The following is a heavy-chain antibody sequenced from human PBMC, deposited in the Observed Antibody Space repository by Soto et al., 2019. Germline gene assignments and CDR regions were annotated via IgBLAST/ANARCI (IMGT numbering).Heavy chain of an antibody. CDR2: ISYHGSDK. CDR1: GFTFSNYG. Sequence: QVQLVESGGGVVQPGRSLRLSCAASGFTFSNYGMHWVRQAPGKGLEWVAVISYHGSDKYYADSVKGRFTISRDNSKNTLYLQMDSLRAEDTAVYYCEKDHLTTTVTTVGYWGQGTLVNVSS. D-gene: IGHD4-17*01. CDR3: EKDHLTTTVTTVGY. J-gene: IGHJ4*02. V-gene: IGHV3-30*18.